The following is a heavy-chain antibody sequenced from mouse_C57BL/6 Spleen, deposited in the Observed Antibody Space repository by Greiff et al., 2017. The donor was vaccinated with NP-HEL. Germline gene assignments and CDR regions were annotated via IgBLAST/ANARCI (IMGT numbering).Heavy chain of an antibody. CDR3: ARGLMTTVVEGYYAMDY. D-gene: IGHD1-1*01. CDR2: ILPGSGST. V-gene: IGHV1-9*01. Sequence: VQLQQSGAELMKPGASVKLSCTATGYTFTGYWIEWVKQRPGHGLEWIGEILPGSGSTNYNEKFKGKATFTADTSSNTAYMQLSSLTTEDSAIYYCARGLMTTVVEGYYAMDYWGQGTSVTVSS. CDR1: GYTFTGYW. J-gene: IGHJ4*01.